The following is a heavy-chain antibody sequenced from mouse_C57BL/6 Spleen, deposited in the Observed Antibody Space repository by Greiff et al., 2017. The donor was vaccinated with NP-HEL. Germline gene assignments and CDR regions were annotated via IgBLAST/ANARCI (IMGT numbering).Heavy chain of an antibody. D-gene: IGHD1-1*01. J-gene: IGHJ4*01. CDR3: ARRYGSTHAMDY. CDR2: IDPSDSET. Sequence: QVQLQQPGAELVRPGSSVKLSCKASGYTFTSYWMHWVKQRPIQGLEWIGNIDPSDSETHYNQKFKDKATLTVDKSSSTAYMQLSSLTSEDSAVYYCARRYGSTHAMDYWGQGTSVTVSS. CDR1: GYTFTSYW. V-gene: IGHV1-52*01.